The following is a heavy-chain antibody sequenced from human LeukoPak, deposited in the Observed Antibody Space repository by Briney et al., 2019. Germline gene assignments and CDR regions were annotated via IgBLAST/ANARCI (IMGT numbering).Heavy chain of an antibody. D-gene: IGHD2-8*01. CDR2: ISYTGRT. V-gene: IGHV4-59*01. CDR3: ARGTVSVSFDS. Sequence: SETLSLTCTVSGASLKDDFWTWIRQPPGKGLEWIGYISYTGRTNFNPSLKSRVTISLDKSKNQFSLILTSVTAADTALYFCARGTVSVSFDSWGQGSLVTVSS. J-gene: IGHJ4*02. CDR1: GASLKDDF.